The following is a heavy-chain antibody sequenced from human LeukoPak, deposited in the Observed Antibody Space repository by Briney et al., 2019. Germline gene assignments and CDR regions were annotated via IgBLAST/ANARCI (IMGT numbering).Heavy chain of an antibody. D-gene: IGHD5-24*01. CDR1: GFTFTSYA. Sequence: PGGSLRLSCSASGFTFTSYAMNWVRQAPGKGRVCVSGIRGSGGSNYYADSVKGRFTISRDISKNTLYLQMDTLRADDTAIYYCAASRRDGYNSYFDYWGQGTLVTVSS. J-gene: IGHJ4*02. V-gene: IGHV3-23*01. CDR2: IRGSGGSN. CDR3: AASRRDGYNSYFDY.